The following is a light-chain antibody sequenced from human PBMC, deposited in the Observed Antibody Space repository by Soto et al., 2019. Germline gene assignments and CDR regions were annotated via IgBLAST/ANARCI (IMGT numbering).Light chain of an antibody. CDR2: AAS. J-gene: IGKJ5*01. CDR3: QQLNSYPFT. Sequence: IQLTQSPSSLSASVGDRVTITCRASQGISSYLAWYQQKPGKAPKLLIYAASPLQSGVPSRFSGSGSGTDFTLTISSLQPEDFATYSCQQLNSYPFTFGQGTRLEIK. CDR1: QGISSY. V-gene: IGKV1-9*01.